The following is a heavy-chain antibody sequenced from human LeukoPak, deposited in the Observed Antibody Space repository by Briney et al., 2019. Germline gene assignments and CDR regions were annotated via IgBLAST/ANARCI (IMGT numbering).Heavy chain of an antibody. CDR1: GGSISSSNW. J-gene: IGHJ1*01. Sequence: SETLSLTCAVSGGSISSSNWWSWVRQPPGKGLEWIGEINHSGSTNYNPSLKSRVTISVDTSKNQFSLKLSSVTAADTAVYYCARGRIAAAGKRQYFQHWGQGTLVTVSS. D-gene: IGHD6-13*01. CDR3: ARGRIAAAGKRQYFQH. CDR2: INHSGST. V-gene: IGHV4-4*02.